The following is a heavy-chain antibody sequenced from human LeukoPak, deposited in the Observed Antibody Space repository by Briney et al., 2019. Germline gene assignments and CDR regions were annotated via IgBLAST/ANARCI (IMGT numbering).Heavy chain of an antibody. J-gene: IGHJ4*02. V-gene: IGHV3-9*01. Sequence: GRSLRLSCAASGLTFDDYAMHWVRQAPGKGLEWVSGISWNSGSIGYADSVKGRFTISRDNTKNSLYLQMNSLRAEDTALYYCAKDSDSSGSSTSPFDYWGQGTLVTVSS. CDR2: ISWNSGSI. CDR3: AKDSDSSGSSTSPFDY. CDR1: GLTFDDYA. D-gene: IGHD3-22*01.